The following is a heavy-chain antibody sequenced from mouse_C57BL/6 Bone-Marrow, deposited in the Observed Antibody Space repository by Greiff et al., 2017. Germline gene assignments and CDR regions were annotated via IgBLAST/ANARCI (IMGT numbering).Heavy chain of an antibody. CDR2: IYPRSGNT. J-gene: IGHJ3*01. CDR3: ARGEGYDGIGVAY. V-gene: IGHV1-81*01. CDR1: GYTFTSYG. D-gene: IGHD2-2*01. Sequence: VKLVESGAELARPGASVKLSCKASGYTFTSYGISWVKQRTGQGLEWIGEIYPRSGNTYYNEKFKGKATLTADKSSSTAYMELRSLTSEDSAVYFGARGEGYDGIGVAYWGQGTLVTVSA.